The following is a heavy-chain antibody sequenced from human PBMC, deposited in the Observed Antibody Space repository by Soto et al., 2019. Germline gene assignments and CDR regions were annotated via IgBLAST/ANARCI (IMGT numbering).Heavy chain of an antibody. Sequence: QVQLQESGPGLVKPSETLSLTCTVSGDSISSFYWTWIRQPPGKGLELVGYIFSSGSTNYNPSLKGRVTISVDTSENQFSLKLTSVTAADTAIYYCARVGYCSSTPCWPIGYFEYWGQGTLVTVSS. CDR3: ARVGYCSSTPCWPIGYFEY. V-gene: IGHV4-59*01. CDR1: GDSISSFY. J-gene: IGHJ4*02. D-gene: IGHD2-2*01. CDR2: IFSSGST.